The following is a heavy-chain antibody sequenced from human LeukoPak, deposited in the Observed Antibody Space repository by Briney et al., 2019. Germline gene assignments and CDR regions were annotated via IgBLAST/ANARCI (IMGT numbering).Heavy chain of an antibody. D-gene: IGHD3-10*01. V-gene: IGHV3-53*01. CDR3: ARDKGTFAFDI. J-gene: IGHJ3*02. CDR1: GFTVSSNY. CDR2: LYSGGST. Sequence: GGSLRLSCAASGFTVSSNYMSWVRQAPGKGLEWVSVLYSGGSTYYADSVKGRFTISRDNSKNTVYLQMNSLRGEDTAVFYCARDKGTFAFDIWGQVTMVTVSS.